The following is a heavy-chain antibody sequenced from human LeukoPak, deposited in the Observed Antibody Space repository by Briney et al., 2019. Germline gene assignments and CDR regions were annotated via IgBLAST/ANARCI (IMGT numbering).Heavy chain of an antibody. V-gene: IGHV4-4*07. CDR3: ARQGFGWHFVY. D-gene: IGHD5-24*01. CDR2: IYTSGSN. Sequence: SETLSLTCAVSGGSISSYYWSWVRQPAGKGLEWIGRIYTSGSNNYNPSLKSGVTISVDTSKNQLSLNLSSVTAADTAVYYCARQGFGWHFVYGGQGTRVTVSS. CDR1: GGSISSYY. J-gene: IGHJ4*02.